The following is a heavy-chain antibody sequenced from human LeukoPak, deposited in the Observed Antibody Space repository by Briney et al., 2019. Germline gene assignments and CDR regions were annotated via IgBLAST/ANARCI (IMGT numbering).Heavy chain of an antibody. Sequence: SETLSLTCTVSGGSISSGGYYWSWIRQHPGKGLEWIGYIYYSGSTYYNPSLKSRVTISVGTSKNQFSLKLSSVTAADTAVYYCASKYMVRGVNWFDPWGQGTLVTVSS. CDR2: IYYSGST. J-gene: IGHJ5*02. CDR3: ASKYMVRGVNWFDP. D-gene: IGHD3-10*01. CDR1: GGSISSGGYY. V-gene: IGHV4-31*03.